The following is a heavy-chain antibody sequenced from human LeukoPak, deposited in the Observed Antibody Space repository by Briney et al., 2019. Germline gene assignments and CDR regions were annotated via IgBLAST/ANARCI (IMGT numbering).Heavy chain of an antibody. V-gene: IGHV4-4*07. CDR2: NYDSGRT. D-gene: IGHD2-8*02. CDR1: GVSISSYY. CDR3: ARVGTGGIYAFDI. Sequence: KSSETLSLTCSVAGVSISSYYWSWIRQPAGKGLEWIGHNYDSGRTNYNPSLKSRVTMSVDTSKNQFSLKVTSVTAADTAVYYCARVGTGGIYAFDIWGQGTMVTVSS. J-gene: IGHJ3*02.